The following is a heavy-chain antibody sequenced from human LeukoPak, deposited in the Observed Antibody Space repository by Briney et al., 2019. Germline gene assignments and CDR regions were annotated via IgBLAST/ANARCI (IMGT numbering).Heavy chain of an antibody. J-gene: IGHJ4*02. CDR3: ATQYGSDAYYFDY. Sequence: ASVKVSCKASGYTFTSYYMHWVRQAPGQGLEWMGIINPSGGSTSYAQKFQGRVTMTMDTSTSTVYMELSSLRSEDTAVYYCATQYGSDAYYFDYWGQGTLVTVSS. V-gene: IGHV1-46*01. D-gene: IGHD3-10*01. CDR2: INPSGGST. CDR1: GYTFTSYY.